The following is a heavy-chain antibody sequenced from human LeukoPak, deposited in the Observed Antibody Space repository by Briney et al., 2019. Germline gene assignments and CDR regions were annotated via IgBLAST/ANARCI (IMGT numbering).Heavy chain of an antibody. Sequence: SETLSLTCAVSGGSISSSNWWSWVRQPPGKGLEWIGEIYHSGSTNYNPSLRSRVTISVDTSKNQFSLKLSSVTAADTAVYFCARVTAVGTYFDSWGQGTLVTVSS. CDR2: IYHSGST. D-gene: IGHD7-27*01. V-gene: IGHV4-4*02. J-gene: IGHJ4*02. CDR3: ARVTAVGTYFDS. CDR1: GGSISSSNW.